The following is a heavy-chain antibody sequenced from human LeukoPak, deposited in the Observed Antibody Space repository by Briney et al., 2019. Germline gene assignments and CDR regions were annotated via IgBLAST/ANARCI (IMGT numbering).Heavy chain of an antibody. Sequence: GGSLRPSCAASGFTFSSSPMSWVRQTPGKGPEWVSTISAGSDNTFYADSVKGRFTISRDNSKSTLYLQMNSLRAEDTAVYYCAKPRGTVVVAAHYYYYAMDVWGQGTTVTVSS. V-gene: IGHV3-23*01. CDR1: GFTFSSSP. D-gene: IGHD2-15*01. CDR3: AKPRGTVVVAAHYYYYAMDV. CDR2: ISAGSDNT. J-gene: IGHJ6*02.